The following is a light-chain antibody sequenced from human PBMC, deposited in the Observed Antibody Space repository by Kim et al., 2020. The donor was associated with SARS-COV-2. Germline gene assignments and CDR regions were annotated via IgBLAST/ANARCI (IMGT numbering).Light chain of an antibody. J-gene: IGLJ2*01. CDR2: INGDGRQ. V-gene: IGLV4-69*01. CDR1: SGLNNYA. Sequence: QPVLTQPPSVSAALGASVKVTCTLGSGLNNYAVAWHQQQAEKGPRFLMKINGDGRQDKGDGVPDRFSGSSSGAERFLTISGLHSEDEAVYYCQTWENGPAVFGGGTQLTVL. CDR3: QTWENGPAV.